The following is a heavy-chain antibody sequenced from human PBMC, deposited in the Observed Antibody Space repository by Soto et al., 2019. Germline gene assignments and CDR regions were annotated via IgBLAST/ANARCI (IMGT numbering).Heavy chain of an antibody. J-gene: IGHJ4*02. CDR1: GGTFSSYS. CDR2: IIPIFGTA. Sequence: QVQLVQSGAEVQKPGSSVKVSCKSSGGTFSSYSINWVRQAPGQGLEWMGEIIPIFGTANYAQKFQGRVTIPADESTSTAYMELSSLRSEDTDVYYGARDGGRHSGGIDYCGQGIQVTVSS. CDR3: ARDGGRHSGGIDY. D-gene: IGHD1-26*01. V-gene: IGHV1-69*01.